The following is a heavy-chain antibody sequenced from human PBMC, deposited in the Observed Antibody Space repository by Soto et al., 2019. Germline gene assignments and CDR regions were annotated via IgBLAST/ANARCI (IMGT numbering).Heavy chain of an antibody. V-gene: IGHV1-2*04. D-gene: IGHD3-3*01. CDR2: INPNSGGT. CDR1: GYTFTGYY. Sequence: ASVKVSCKASGYTFTGYYMHWVRQAPGQGLEWMGWINPNSGGTNYAQKFQGWVTMTRDTSISTAYMELSRLRSDDTAVYHCAKPDSTRMTGVRFAFDIWGQGTMVTVSS. CDR3: AKPDSTRMTGVRFAFDI. J-gene: IGHJ3*02.